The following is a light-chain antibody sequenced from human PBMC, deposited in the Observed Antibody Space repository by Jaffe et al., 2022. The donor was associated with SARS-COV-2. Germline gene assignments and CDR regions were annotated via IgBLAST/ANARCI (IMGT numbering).Light chain of an antibody. CDR1: NSDVGGYNY. Sequence: QSALTQPASVSGSPGQSITLSCTGTNSDVGGYNYVSWYQQHPGKAPKLMIYEVTNRPSGVPDRFSASKSGNTASLTISGLQAEDEADYYCSSYTSSSAYVFGTGTKVTVL. CDR2: EVT. CDR3: SSYTSSSAYV. J-gene: IGLJ1*01. V-gene: IGLV2-14*01.